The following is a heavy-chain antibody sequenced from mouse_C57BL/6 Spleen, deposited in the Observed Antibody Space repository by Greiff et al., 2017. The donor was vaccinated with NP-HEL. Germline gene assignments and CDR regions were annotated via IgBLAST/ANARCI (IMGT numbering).Heavy chain of an antibody. CDR1: GFTFSSYA. CDR2: ISSGGEYI. V-gene: IGHV5-9-1*02. J-gene: IGHJ1*03. CDR3: TREEYYYGSSYWYFDV. D-gene: IGHD1-1*01. Sequence: DVQLQESGEGLVKPGGSLKLSCAASGFTFSSYAMSWVRQTPEKRLAWVAYISSGGEYIHYADTVKGRFTISRDNARNTLYLQMSSLKSEDTAMYYCTREEYYYGSSYWYFDVWGTGTTVTVSS.